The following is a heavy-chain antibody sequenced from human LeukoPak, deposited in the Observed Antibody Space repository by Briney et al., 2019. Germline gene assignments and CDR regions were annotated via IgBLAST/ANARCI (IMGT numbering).Heavy chain of an antibody. D-gene: IGHD2-21*01. CDR3: ATETIGRHNDW. CDR1: GLTFSPSG. V-gene: IGHV3-21*06. CDR2: IGPTGSDR. Sequence: GGSLRLSCTASGLTFSPSGFNWLRQAPGKGLEWVASIGPTGSDRYHADSIKGRFTISRDNANHFLYLQMNSLRAEDTAVYSGATETIGRHNDWGGERTLLTVSS. J-gene: IGHJ4*02.